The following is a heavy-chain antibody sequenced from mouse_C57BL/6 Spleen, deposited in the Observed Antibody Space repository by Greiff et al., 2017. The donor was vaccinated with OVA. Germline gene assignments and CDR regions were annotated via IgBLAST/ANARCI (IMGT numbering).Heavy chain of an antibody. CDR2: IYPGSGST. J-gene: IGHJ1*03. Sequence: QVQLQQPGAELVKPGASVKMSCKASGYTFTSYWITWVKQRPGQGLEWIGDIYPGSGSTNYNEKFKSKATLTVDTSSSTAYMQLSSLTSEDSAVYYCARGARSTVVLWYFDVWGTGTTVTVSS. V-gene: IGHV1-55*01. CDR1: GYTFTSYW. CDR3: ARGARSTVVLWYFDV. D-gene: IGHD1-1*01.